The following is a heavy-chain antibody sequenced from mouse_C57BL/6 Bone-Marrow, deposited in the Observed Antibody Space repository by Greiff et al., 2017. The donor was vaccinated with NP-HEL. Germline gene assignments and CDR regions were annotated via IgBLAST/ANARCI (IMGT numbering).Heavy chain of an antibody. D-gene: IGHD2-2*01. CDR3: ARGGVWLRRRGYYAMDY. V-gene: IGHV1-18*01. CDR1: GYTFTDYN. CDR2: INPNNGGT. J-gene: IGHJ4*01. Sequence: EVKVVESGPELVKPGASVKIPCKASGYTFTDYNMDWVKQSHGKSLEWIGDINPNNGGTIYNQKFKGKATLTVDKSSSTAYMELRSLTSEDTAVYYCARGGVWLRRRGYYAMDYWGQGTSVTVSS.